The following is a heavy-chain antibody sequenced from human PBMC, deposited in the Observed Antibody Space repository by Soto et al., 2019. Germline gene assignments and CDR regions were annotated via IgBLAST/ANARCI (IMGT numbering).Heavy chain of an antibody. J-gene: IGHJ6*03. CDR1: GGTFSSYA. D-gene: IGHD5-18*01. V-gene: IGHV1-18*01. CDR2: IIAINGTA. CDR3: ARHPSLGYSYGTDYYMDV. Sequence: GASVKVSCKASGGTFSSYAISWVRQAPGQGLEWMGWIIAINGTANYAQKIQGRVTMTTDTSTSTAYMELRSLRSDDTAVYYCARHPSLGYSYGTDYYMDVWGKGTTVTVSS.